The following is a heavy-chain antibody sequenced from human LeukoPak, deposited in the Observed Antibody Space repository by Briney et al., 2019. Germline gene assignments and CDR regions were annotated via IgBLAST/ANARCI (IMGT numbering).Heavy chain of an antibody. V-gene: IGHV3-30*03. Sequence: GGSLRLSCAASGFTFSSYGMHWVRQAPGKGLEWVAVISYDGSNIYYADSVKGRFTISRDNSKNTLYLQMNSLRAEDTAVYYCAYSNYLGNFDYWGQGTLVTVSS. CDR3: AYSNYLGNFDY. D-gene: IGHD4-11*01. CDR1: GFTFSSYG. J-gene: IGHJ4*02. CDR2: ISYDGSNI.